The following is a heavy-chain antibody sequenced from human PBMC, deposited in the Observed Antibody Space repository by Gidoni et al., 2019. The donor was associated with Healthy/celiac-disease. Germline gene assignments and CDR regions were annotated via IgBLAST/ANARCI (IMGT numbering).Heavy chain of an antibody. D-gene: IGHD6-19*01. J-gene: IGHJ4*02. Sequence: VQLQESGPGLVKPSATLSLTCTVSGYSISSGYYWGWIRQPPGKGLEWIGSIYHSGSTYYNPSLKSRVTISVDTSKNQFSLKLSSVTAADTAVYYCARVATGYSSGWYEDYWGQGTLVTVSS. CDR2: IYHSGST. V-gene: IGHV4-38-2*02. CDR1: GYSISSGYY. CDR3: ARVATGYSSGWYEDY.